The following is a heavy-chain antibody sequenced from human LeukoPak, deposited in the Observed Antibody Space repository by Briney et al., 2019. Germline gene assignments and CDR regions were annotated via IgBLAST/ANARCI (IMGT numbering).Heavy chain of an antibody. Sequence: ASVKVSCKASGYTFTSYGIGWVRQAPGQGLEWMGWISAYNGNTNHAQKLQGRVTMTTDTSTSTAYMELRSLRSDDTAVYYCARVLGSRYYYDSSGYLDYWGQGTLVTVSS. V-gene: IGHV1-18*01. CDR1: GYTFTSYG. CDR2: ISAYNGNT. D-gene: IGHD3-22*01. CDR3: ARVLGSRYYYDSSGYLDY. J-gene: IGHJ4*02.